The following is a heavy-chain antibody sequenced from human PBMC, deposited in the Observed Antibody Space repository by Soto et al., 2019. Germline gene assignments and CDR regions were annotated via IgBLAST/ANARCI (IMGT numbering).Heavy chain of an antibody. J-gene: IGHJ6*03. D-gene: IGHD1-7*01. CDR2: ISSRSSTI. V-gene: IGHV3-48*01. CDR1: GFTSSSYS. CDR3: AIITGTTETIYYYYMDV. Sequence: EVQLVESGGGLVQPGGSLRLSCAASGFTSSSYSMNWVRQAPGKGLEWVSYISSRSSTIYYADSVKGRFTISRDNAKNSLYLQMNSLRAEDTAVYYCAIITGTTETIYYYYMDVWGKGTTVTVSS.